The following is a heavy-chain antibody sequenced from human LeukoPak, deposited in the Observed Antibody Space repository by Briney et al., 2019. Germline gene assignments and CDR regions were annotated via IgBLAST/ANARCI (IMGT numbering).Heavy chain of an antibody. V-gene: IGHV4-34*01. CDR2: INHSGST. J-gene: IGHJ4*02. D-gene: IGHD3-10*01. Sequence: KPSETLSLTCAVYGGSFRGYYWSWIRQPPGKGLEWIGEINHSGSTNYNPSLKSRVTISVDTSKNQFSLKLSSVTAADTAVYYCARGVYGYFDYWGQGTLVTVSS. CDR3: ARGVYGYFDY. CDR1: GGSFRGYY.